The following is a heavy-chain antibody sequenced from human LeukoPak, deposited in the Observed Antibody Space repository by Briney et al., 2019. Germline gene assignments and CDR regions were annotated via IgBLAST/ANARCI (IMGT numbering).Heavy chain of an antibody. J-gene: IGHJ4*02. Sequence: SETLSLTCTVSGGSVSSYYWSWIRQPAGKGLEWIGRIYTSGSTNYNPSLKSRVTMSVDTSKNQFSLKLSSVTAADTAVYYCARESVAAAEGDNFDYWGQGTLVTASS. D-gene: IGHD6-13*01. CDR2: IYTSGST. CDR3: ARESVAAAEGDNFDY. CDR1: GGSVSSYY. V-gene: IGHV4-4*07.